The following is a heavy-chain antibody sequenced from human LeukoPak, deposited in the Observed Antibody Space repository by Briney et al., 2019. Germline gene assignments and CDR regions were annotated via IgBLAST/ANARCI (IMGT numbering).Heavy chain of an antibody. D-gene: IGHD2-15*01. CDR1: GFTFSSYG. CDR3: AKDLVVVHSLYAFDI. V-gene: IGHV3-30*18. CDR2: ISYDGSNK. Sequence: GGSLRLSCAASGFTFSSYGMHWVRQAPGKGLEWVAVISYDGSNKYYADSVKGRFTISRDNSKNTLYLQMNSLRAEDTAVYYCAKDLVVVHSLYAFDIWGQGTMVTVSS. J-gene: IGHJ3*02.